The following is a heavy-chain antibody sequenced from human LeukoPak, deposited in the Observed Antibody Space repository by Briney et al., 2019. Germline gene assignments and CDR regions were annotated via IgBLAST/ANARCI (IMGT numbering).Heavy chain of an antibody. CDR3: ARIPHGYGDYNRPDY. CDR1: GYTFTDYG. CDR2: ISTYNGDT. J-gene: IGHJ4*02. D-gene: IGHD4-17*01. Sequence: AWVTVSCKASGYTFTDYGISWVRQGPAQGLEWMGWISTYNGDTNFAQKFQGRVTMTTDTSTNTAYMELSSLRSEDTAVYYCARIPHGYGDYNRPDYWGQGTLVTVSS. V-gene: IGHV1-18*01.